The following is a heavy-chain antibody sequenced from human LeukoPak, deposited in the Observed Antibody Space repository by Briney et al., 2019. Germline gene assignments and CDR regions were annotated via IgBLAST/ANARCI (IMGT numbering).Heavy chain of an antibody. D-gene: IGHD2-15*01. CDR2: ISGSGGST. J-gene: IGHJ4*02. V-gene: IGHV3-23*01. CDR3: AKDLFLGLVAGRLN. Sequence: PGGSLRLSCAASGFTVSSNYMSWVHQAPGKGLEWVSAISGSGGSTYYADSVKGRFTISRDNSKNTLYLQMNSLRAEDTAVYYCAKDLFLGLVAGRLNWGQGTLVTVSS. CDR1: GFTVSSNY.